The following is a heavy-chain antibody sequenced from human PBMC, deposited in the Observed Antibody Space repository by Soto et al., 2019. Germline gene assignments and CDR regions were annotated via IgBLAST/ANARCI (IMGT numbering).Heavy chain of an antibody. V-gene: IGHV3-33*01. CDR1: GFTFSSYG. Sequence: GGSLRLSCAASGFTFSSYGMHWVRQAPGKGLEWVAVIWYDGSNKYYADTVKGGFTISRENSKNTLYLQMNSQRAEDTAVDYCAGDKYRARYRGCGCYYYGMDVWGQGTTVTVSS. D-gene: IGHD5-12*01. CDR3: AGDKYRARYRGCGCYYYGMDV. J-gene: IGHJ6*02. CDR2: IWYDGSNK.